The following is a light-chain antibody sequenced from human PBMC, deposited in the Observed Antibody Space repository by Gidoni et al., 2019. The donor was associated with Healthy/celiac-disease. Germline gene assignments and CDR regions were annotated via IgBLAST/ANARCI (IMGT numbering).Light chain of an antibody. CDR2: GNS. V-gene: IGLV1-40*01. J-gene: IGLJ2*01. Sequence: QSVLTQPPSVSGAPGQRVTIACTGSSANIGSGYDVHWYQQLPGTAPNLLIYGNSTRPSAVPVRFSGSKSGTSASLAITGLQAEDEADYYCQSYDSSLSVVFGGGTKLTVL. CDR1: SANIGSGYD. CDR3: QSYDSSLSVV.